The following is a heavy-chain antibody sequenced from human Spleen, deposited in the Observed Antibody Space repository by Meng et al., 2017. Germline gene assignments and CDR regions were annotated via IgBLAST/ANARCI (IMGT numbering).Heavy chain of an antibody. J-gene: IGHJ2*01. V-gene: IGHV1-2*06. D-gene: IGHD1-26*01. CDR1: GYTFTAYY. CDR3: ATSFSGNLGIRRNWYFDL. CDR2: INPNSGGT. Sequence: QAQLLQSGAEVKKPGASVKVSCKASGYTFTAYYIHWVRQAPGQGLEWMGRINPNSGGTNFAQKFQGRVIMTRDTSISTAYMELSSLGFDDTAVYYCATSFSGNLGIRRNWYFDLWGRGTLVTVSS.